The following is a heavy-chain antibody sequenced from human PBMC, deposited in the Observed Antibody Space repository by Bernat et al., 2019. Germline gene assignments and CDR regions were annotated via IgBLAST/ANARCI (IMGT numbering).Heavy chain of an antibody. Sequence: EVQLVESGGGLVKPGGSLRLSCAASGFTFSSYSMNWVRQAPGKGLEWVSYISSSSSYIYYADSVKGRFTISRDNAKNSLYLQMNSLRAEDTAVYYCEKEGEGDAFDIWGQGTMVTVSS. D-gene: IGHD3-16*01. CDR2: ISSSSSYI. J-gene: IGHJ3*02. V-gene: IGHV3-21*05. CDR3: EKEGEGDAFDI. CDR1: GFTFSSYS.